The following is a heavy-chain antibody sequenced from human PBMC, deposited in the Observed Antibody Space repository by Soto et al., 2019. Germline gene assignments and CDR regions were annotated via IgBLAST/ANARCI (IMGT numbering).Heavy chain of an antibody. D-gene: IGHD1-26*01. CDR3: AKVVLQATQPRYYLYGMDV. J-gene: IGHJ6*02. CDR2: ISWDGGRI. V-gene: IGHV3-9*01. Sequence: SLRLAGVAPGXNLADYSMHWVRRAPGGGAELVSGISWDGGRIVYADSVDGRFTISIDNANKSLFLQMNSLRPEDSAMHYCAKVVLQATQPRYYLYGMDVWGQGTTAPVSS. CDR1: GXNLADYS.